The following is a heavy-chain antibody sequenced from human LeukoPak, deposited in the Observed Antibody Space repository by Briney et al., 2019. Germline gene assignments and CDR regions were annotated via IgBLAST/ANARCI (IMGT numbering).Heavy chain of an antibody. CDR3: ASNQYYDILTGYLPYYYGMDV. V-gene: IGHV3-48*04. CDR1: GFTFSSHS. CDR2: ISSSSSTI. D-gene: IGHD3-9*01. J-gene: IGHJ6*02. Sequence: GGSLRLSCAASGFTFSSHSMNWVRQAPGKGLEWVSYISSSSSTIYYADSVKGRFTISRDNAKNSLYLQMNSLRAEDTAVYYCASNQYYDILTGYLPYYYGMDVWGQGTTVTVSS.